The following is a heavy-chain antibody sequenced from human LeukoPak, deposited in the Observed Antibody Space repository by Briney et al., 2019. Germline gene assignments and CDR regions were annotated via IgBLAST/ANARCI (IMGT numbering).Heavy chain of an antibody. D-gene: IGHD2-2*01. J-gene: IGHJ5*02. V-gene: IGHV1-3*01. CDR2: INAGNGNT. CDR3: ARALVVVPSPFDP. Sequence: ASVKVSCKASGYTFTSYAMHWVRQAPGQRLEWMGWINAGNGNTKYSQKFQGRVTIARDTSASTAYMELSSLRSEDTAVYYCARALVVVPSPFDPWGQGTLVTVSS. CDR1: GYTFTSYA.